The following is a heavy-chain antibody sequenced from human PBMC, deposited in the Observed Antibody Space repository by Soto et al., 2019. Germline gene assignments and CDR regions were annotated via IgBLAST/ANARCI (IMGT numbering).Heavy chain of an antibody. Sequence: QVQLVQSGAEVKKPGASVKVSCKASGYTFTDYGISWVRQAPGQGLEWMGWISGYNGNTDYAQSVQGRVTMTTDTSTSTAYMELRSLRSDDTAVFFLARDSGNLGVWAYFLDYWGQGTLVTVSS. CDR3: ARDSGNLGVWAYFLDY. CDR2: ISGYNGNT. V-gene: IGHV1-18*01. CDR1: GYTFTDYG. D-gene: IGHD1-26*01. J-gene: IGHJ4*02.